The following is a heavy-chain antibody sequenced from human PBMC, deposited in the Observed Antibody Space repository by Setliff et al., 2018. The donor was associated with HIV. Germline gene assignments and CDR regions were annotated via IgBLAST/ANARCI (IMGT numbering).Heavy chain of an antibody. D-gene: IGHD1-26*01. J-gene: IGHJ2*01. CDR2: IYSTGGT. CDR1: GGSIRSGSYY. CDR3: ARAAYSGTYVWEPATDL. Sequence: SETLSLTCSVSGGSIRSGSYYWSWIRQPAGKGLEWIGHIYSTGGTRYNPSLESRLAILVDTSRNQFSLNLSSVTAADTAVYYCARAAYSGTYVWEPATDLWGRGTLVTVSS. V-gene: IGHV4-61*09.